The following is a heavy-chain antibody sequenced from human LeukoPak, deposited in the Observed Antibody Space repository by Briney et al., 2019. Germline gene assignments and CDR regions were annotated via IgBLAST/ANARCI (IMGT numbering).Heavy chain of an antibody. J-gene: IGHJ6*02. CDR1: GYTFTSYG. CDR2: ISAYNGNT. V-gene: IGHV1-18*01. D-gene: IGHD2-2*01. CDR3: ARGSIVVVPAAVYYYGMDV. Sequence: ASVKVSCKASGYTFTSYGISWVRQAPGQGLEWMGWISAYNGNTNYAQKLQGRVTMTTDTSTSTAYIELRSLRSDDTAVYYCARGSIVVVPAAVYYYGMDVWGQGTTVTVSS.